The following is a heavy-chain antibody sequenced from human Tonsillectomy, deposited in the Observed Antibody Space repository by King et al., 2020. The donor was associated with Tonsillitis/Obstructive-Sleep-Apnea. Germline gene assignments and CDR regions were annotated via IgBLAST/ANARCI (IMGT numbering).Heavy chain of an antibody. Sequence: VQLVESGGGLVQPGGSLRLSCAASGFTFNSYAMSWVRQAPGKGLEWVSGINGGGGSTYYVDSVKGRFTISRDNSKDTLYLQMHSLRAEDTAVYYCAKDPRYNWNDQTSLYYFDYWGQGTLVTVSS. CDR3: AKDPRYNWNDQTSLYYFDY. D-gene: IGHD1-20*01. CDR1: GFTFNSYA. CDR2: INGGGGST. V-gene: IGHV3-23*04. J-gene: IGHJ4*02.